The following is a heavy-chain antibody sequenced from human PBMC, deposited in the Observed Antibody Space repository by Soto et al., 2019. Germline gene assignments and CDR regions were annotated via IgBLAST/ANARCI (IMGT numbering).Heavy chain of an antibody. J-gene: IGHJ6*04. CDR2: ISAYNGNT. Sequence: ASVKVSCKASGYTFTSYGISWVRQAPGQGLEWMGWISAYNGNTNYAQKLQGRVTMTTDTSTSTAYMELRSLRSDDTAVYYCARDQKASIWGSYRLSGGATLGWVWGKGTTVTVSS. CDR1: GYTFTSYG. D-gene: IGHD3-16*02. CDR3: ARDQKASIWGSYRLSGGATLGWV. V-gene: IGHV1-18*01.